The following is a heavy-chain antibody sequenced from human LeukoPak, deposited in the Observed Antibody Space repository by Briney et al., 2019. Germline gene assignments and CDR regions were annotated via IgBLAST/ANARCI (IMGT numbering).Heavy chain of an antibody. CDR3: AKGDDILTDFDF. J-gene: IGHJ4*02. V-gene: IGHV1-69*13. CDR2: IIAIFGTA. CDR1: GGTFSSFA. Sequence: SVKVSCKTSGGTFSSFAISWVRQAPGQGLEWMGGIIAIFGTANYAQNFQGRVTITADEATSTAYMELSSLRSEDAAVYYCAKGDDILTDFDFWGQGTLVTVPS. D-gene: IGHD3-9*01.